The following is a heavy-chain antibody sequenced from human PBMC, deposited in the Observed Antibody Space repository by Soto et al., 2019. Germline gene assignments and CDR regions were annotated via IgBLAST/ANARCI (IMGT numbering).Heavy chain of an antibody. CDR3: ASMIGDPVLSFDS. Sequence: VRLRGSAPDLVRPWEPLSLPGPFPGGSLGGSTGGGFRQPPGRGLEGIGFIYSGSTSYNPPLKGRXXISIDTSEYQFSLKLNSVTAADTAVYYCASMIGDPVLSFDSWGQGTLVAVSS. J-gene: IGHJ5*01. D-gene: IGHD3-10*02. CDR2: IYSGST. CDR1: GGSLGGST. V-gene: IGHV4-59*01.